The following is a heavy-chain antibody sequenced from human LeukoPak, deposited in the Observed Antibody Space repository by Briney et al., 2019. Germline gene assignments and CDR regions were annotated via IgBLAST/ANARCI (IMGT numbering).Heavy chain of an antibody. CDR3: ARVDGHFDP. J-gene: IGHJ5*02. Sequence: ASVKVCFKCSGYTFTSFDIHWVRQPHGQGFGWVGLMDPNNGDTGFSQQVQGRIPITRDTSISTAYMELSSLTSDDAAVYYCARVDGHFDPWGQGPLVTVSS. V-gene: IGHV1-8*01. CDR1: GYTFTSFD. CDR2: MDPNNGDT.